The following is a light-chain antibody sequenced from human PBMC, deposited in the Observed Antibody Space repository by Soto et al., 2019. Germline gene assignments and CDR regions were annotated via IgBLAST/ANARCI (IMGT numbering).Light chain of an antibody. CDR2: GAS. V-gene: IGKV3-15*01. J-gene: IGKJ4*02. CDR3: QQYNTWPLT. Sequence: EIVMTQSPATLSVSPGERATLSCRASQSVSSNLVWYQQKTPQAPSLLIYGASTRATGIPARFSGSGSGTEFTLTISSLESEDFAVYSCQQYNTWPLTFGGGTKVEIK. CDR1: QSVSSN.